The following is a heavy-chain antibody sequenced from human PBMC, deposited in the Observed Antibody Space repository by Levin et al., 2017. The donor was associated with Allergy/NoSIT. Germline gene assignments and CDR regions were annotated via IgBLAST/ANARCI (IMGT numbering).Heavy chain of an antibody. V-gene: IGHV3-7*01. CDR1: GFTFSSYW. Sequence: LSLTCAASGFTFSSYWMSWVRQAPGKGLEWVANIKQDGSEKYYVDSVKGRFTISRDNAKNSLYLQMNSLRAEDTAVYYCARDGYSSSWYGHYYDYYMDVWGKGTTVTVSS. D-gene: IGHD6-13*01. CDR2: IKQDGSEK. J-gene: IGHJ6*03. CDR3: ARDGYSSSWYGHYYDYYMDV.